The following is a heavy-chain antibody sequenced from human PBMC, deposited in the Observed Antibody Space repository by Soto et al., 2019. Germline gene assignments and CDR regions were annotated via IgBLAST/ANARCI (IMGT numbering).Heavy chain of an antibody. CDR3: AGGFGNWNDGPFNY. CDR2: ISYDGSNK. V-gene: IGHV3-30-3*01. J-gene: IGHJ4*02. Sequence: GGALRLSCAASGFTFSSYAMHWVRQAPGKGVEWVAVISYDGSNKYSADSVKGRFTISRDNSKNTLYLKMNSLRAEDTVVYYCAGGFGNWNDGPFNYWGQGTLVTVSS. D-gene: IGHD1-1*01. CDR1: GFTFSSYA.